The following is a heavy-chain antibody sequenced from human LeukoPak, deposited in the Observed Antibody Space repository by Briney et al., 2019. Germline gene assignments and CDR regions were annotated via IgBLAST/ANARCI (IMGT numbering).Heavy chain of an antibody. D-gene: IGHD3-10*01. V-gene: IGHV3-21*01. CDR2: ISDSSTYI. J-gene: IGHJ4*02. Sequence: GGSLRLSCAASGFTFSYYSMNWVRQAPGKGLEWGSSISDSSTYIVYADSVKGRFTISRDDAKNSLSLEMISLRVEDTAVYYCARVVASGSGTYDFDYWGQGTLVTVSS. CDR3: ARVVASGSGTYDFDY. CDR1: GFTFSYYS.